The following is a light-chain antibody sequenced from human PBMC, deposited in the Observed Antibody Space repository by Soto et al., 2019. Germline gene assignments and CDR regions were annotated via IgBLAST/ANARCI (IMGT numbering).Light chain of an antibody. Sequence: AIRMTQSPSSLSASTGDRFTITWRLSEGISSYLAWDQQKPGKAPKLLIYAASTLQSGVPSRFSGSGSGTDFTLTISCLQSEDFATYYCPQYYSYPWTFGQGTKVDI. CDR1: EGISSY. J-gene: IGKJ1*01. CDR3: PQYYSYPWT. V-gene: IGKV1-8*01. CDR2: AAS.